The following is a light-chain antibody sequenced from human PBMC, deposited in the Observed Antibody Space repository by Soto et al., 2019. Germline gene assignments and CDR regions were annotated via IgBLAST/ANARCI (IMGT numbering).Light chain of an antibody. Sequence: EIVLTQSPATLSLSPGERATLSCRASQSVSSYLAWYQQKPGQAPRLLIYDASNRATGIPARFSGSGSGTDFTLTISSLESEDFATYYCQQSYSTPLTFGGGTKVEIK. CDR1: QSVSSY. V-gene: IGKV3-11*01. J-gene: IGKJ4*01. CDR3: QQSYSTPLT. CDR2: DAS.